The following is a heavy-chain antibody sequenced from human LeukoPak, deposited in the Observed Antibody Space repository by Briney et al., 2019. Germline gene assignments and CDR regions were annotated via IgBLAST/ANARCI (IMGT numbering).Heavy chain of an antibody. D-gene: IGHD7-27*01. Sequence: SETLSLTCTVSGGSIISYYWSWIRQPPGKGLEWIGYISYTGSTYYNPSLKSRVTISVDTSKNQFSLKLSSVTAADTAVYYCARFSPRAMGNYLDFWGQGTLVTVSS. CDR3: ARFSPRAMGNYLDF. V-gene: IGHV4-59*01. CDR1: GGSIISYY. CDR2: ISYTGST. J-gene: IGHJ4*02.